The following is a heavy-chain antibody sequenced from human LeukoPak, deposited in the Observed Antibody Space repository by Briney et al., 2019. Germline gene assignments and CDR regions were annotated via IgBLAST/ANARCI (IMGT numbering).Heavy chain of an antibody. V-gene: IGHV4-34*01. D-gene: IGHD6-13*01. CDR3: ARAPSSSWSQIDY. CDR2: INHSGST. J-gene: IGHJ4*02. CDR1: GGSFSGYY. Sequence: SETLSLTCAVYGGSFSGYYWSWIRQPPGKGLEWIGEINHSGSTNYNPSLKSRVTISVDTSKNQFSLKLSSVTAADTAVYYCARAPSSSWSQIDYWGQGTLVTVSS.